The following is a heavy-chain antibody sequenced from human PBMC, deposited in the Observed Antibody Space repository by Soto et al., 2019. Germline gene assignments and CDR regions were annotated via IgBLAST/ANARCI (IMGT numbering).Heavy chain of an antibody. CDR2: IYWDDDK. V-gene: IGHV2-5*02. J-gene: IGHJ4*02. CDR1: GFSLRTSGVG. Sequence: QITLKESGPTLVKPTQTLTLTCTFSGFSLRTSGVGVGWIRQPPGKALEWLALIYWDDDKRYSPSLKSRLTIPKXXSKNQVVLTMTNMDPVDTATYYCAHPLYHNSDMGYWGQGTLVTVSS. D-gene: IGHD3-22*01. CDR3: AHPLYHNSDMGY.